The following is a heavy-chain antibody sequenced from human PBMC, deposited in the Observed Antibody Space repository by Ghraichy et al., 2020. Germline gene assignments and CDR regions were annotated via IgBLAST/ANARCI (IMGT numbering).Heavy chain of an antibody. CDR2: INPNSGGT. J-gene: IGHJ4*02. V-gene: IGHV1-2*04. D-gene: IGHD4-23*01. Sequence: ASMKVSCKASGYTFTGYYMHWVRQAPGQGLEWMGWINPNSGGTNYAQKFQGWVTMTRDTSISTAYMELSRLRSDDTAVYYCARGTRRTTVVTPPDYWGQGTLVTVSS. CDR3: ARGTRRTTVVTPPDY. CDR1: GYTFTGYY.